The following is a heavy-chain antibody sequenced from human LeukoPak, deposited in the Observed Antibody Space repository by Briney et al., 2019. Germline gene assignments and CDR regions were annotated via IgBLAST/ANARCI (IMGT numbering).Heavy chain of an antibody. D-gene: IGHD6-19*01. Sequence: GASVKVSCKASGYTFTSYGISWVRQAPGQGLEWMGWISAYNGNTNYAQKLQGRVTMTTDTSTSTAYMELRSLRSDDTAVYYCARGLVRYSSGWYPFDYWGQGTLVTVSS. J-gene: IGHJ4*02. V-gene: IGHV1-18*01. CDR1: GYTFTSYG. CDR2: ISAYNGNT. CDR3: ARGLVRYSSGWYPFDY.